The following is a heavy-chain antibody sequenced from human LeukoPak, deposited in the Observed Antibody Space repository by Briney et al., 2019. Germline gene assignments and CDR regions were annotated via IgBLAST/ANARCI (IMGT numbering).Heavy chain of an antibody. CDR3: ARGHDAFDI. CDR1: GGSISSYY. J-gene: IGHJ3*02. Sequence: SETLSLTCTVSGGSISSYYWSWIRQPPGKGLEWIGYIYYSGSTNYNPSLKSRVTISVDTSKNQFSLKLSSVTAADTAVYYCARGHDAFDIWGPGTMVTVSS. V-gene: IGHV4-59*01. D-gene: IGHD2-15*01. CDR2: IYYSGST.